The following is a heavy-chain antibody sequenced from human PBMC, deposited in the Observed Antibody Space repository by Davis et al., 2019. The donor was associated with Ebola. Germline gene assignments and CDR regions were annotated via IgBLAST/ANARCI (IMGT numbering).Heavy chain of an antibody. CDR1: GGSISTGVYY. CDR2: KFFGGNT. Sequence: MPSETLSLTCVVSGGSISTGVYYWGWIRQSPAKGLEWIGSKFFGGNTNYNPSLDSRVTISLDTSKNQFSLEVTSVTAADTALYYCARYSSSSFDFWGQGILVTVSS. CDR3: ARYSSSSFDF. J-gene: IGHJ4*02. D-gene: IGHD6-6*01. V-gene: IGHV4-39*01.